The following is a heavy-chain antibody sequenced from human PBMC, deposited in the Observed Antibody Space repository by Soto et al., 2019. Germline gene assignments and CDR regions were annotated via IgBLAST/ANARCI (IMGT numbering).Heavy chain of an antibody. CDR3: ARRIAAAALGWVDP. CDR2: IYYSGST. CDR1: GGSISSSSYY. V-gene: IGHV4-39*01. D-gene: IGHD6-13*01. J-gene: IGHJ5*02. Sequence: SETLSLTCTVSGGSISSSSYYWGWIRQPPGKGLEWIGSIYYSGSTDYNPSLKSRVTISVDTSKNQFSLKLSPVTAAETAVDYCARRIAAAALGWVDPRGQGTRVTVSS.